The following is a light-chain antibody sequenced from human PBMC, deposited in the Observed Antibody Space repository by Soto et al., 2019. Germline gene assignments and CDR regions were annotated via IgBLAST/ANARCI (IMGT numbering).Light chain of an antibody. Sequence: DIVMTQSPLSLPVTPGEPASISCRSSQSLLHSNGYNYLDWYLQKPGQSPQLLIYLGSNRASGVPDRFSGSGSGTDFTLKISRVEAEDVGVYYCMQDLQTLWTFGQGTMVEIK. CDR1: QSLLHSNGYNY. J-gene: IGKJ1*01. CDR2: LGS. V-gene: IGKV2-28*01. CDR3: MQDLQTLWT.